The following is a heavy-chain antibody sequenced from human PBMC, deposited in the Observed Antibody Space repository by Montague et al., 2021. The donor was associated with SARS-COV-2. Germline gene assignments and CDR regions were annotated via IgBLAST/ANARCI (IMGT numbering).Heavy chain of an antibody. D-gene: IGHD3-3*01. J-gene: IGHJ4*02. Sequence: TLSLTCTVSGGSISSCCYYWIWIRPPAGKGLEWIRRMYTSGSSNSTPSLKSRVTISADTSKHQFSLKLSSVTAADTAGYYCARQLAGFWSGYFDYWGQGTLVTVSS. CDR2: MYTSGSS. V-gene: IGHV4-61*02. CDR1: GGSISSCCYY. CDR3: ARQLAGFWSGYFDY.